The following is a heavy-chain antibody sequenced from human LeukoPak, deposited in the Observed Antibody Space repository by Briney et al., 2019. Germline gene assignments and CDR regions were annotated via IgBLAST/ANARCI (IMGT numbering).Heavy chain of an antibody. CDR2: ISSSGSTI. CDR3: ARGHLWLSYYYMDV. CDR1: GFTFSSYE. Sequence: GGSLRLSCAASGFTFSSYEMNWVRQAPGKGLEWVSYISSSGSTIYYADSVKGRFTISRDNAKNSLYLQMNSLRAEDTAVYYCARGHLWLSYYYMDVWGKGTTVTISS. V-gene: IGHV3-48*03. J-gene: IGHJ6*03. D-gene: IGHD5-18*01.